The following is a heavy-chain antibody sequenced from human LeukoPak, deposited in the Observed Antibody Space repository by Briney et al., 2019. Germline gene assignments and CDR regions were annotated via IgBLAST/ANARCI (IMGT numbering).Heavy chain of an antibody. J-gene: IGHJ4*02. D-gene: IGHD1-26*01. V-gene: IGHV1-2*02. Sequence: ASVKVSCKASGYTFTGYYMHWVRQAPGQGLECRGWINPNSGGTNYAQKFKGRVTMTRDTSISTAYMELSRLRSDDTAVYYCARAPIIEVLRGAYWGPGNLVTVSS. CDR3: ARAPIIEVLRGAY. CDR1: GYTFTGYY. CDR2: INPNSGGT.